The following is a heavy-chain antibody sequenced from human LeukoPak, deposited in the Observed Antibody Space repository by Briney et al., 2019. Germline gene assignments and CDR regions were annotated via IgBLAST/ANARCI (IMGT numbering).Heavy chain of an antibody. Sequence: ASVKVSCKPSGYTFINHYIHWVRQAPGQGLEWMGVIRPTDGRTSYAQSFQGRLSMTSDTSTSTAYMELSSLRSEDTAMYYCTRTINSWFDPWGQGTPVSVSS. V-gene: IGHV1-46*01. CDR2: IRPTDGRT. CDR1: GYTFINHY. CDR3: TRTINSWFDP. D-gene: IGHD3-9*01. J-gene: IGHJ5*02.